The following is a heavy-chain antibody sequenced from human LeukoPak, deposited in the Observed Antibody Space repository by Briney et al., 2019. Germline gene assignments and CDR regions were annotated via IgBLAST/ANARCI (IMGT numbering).Heavy chain of an antibody. CDR1: GYTFTGYY. Sequence: HGASVNVSCMASGYTFTGYYMHWVRQAPGQGLEWMGRMNPNSGGTNYAQKFQGRVTMTRDTSISTAYMELSRLRSDDTAVYYCARDLYNYYDSSGYYYVFLNNDAFDIWGQGTMVTVSS. V-gene: IGHV1-2*06. CDR3: ARDLYNYYDSSGYYYVFLNNDAFDI. CDR2: MNPNSGGT. J-gene: IGHJ3*02. D-gene: IGHD3-22*01.